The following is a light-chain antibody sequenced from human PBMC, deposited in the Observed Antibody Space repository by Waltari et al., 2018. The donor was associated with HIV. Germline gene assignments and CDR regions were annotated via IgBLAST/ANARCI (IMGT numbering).Light chain of an antibody. CDR3: GSWDSSLSGVV. V-gene: IGLV1-51*01. CDR2: DDN. CDR1: RSNVGHNY. J-gene: IGLJ2*01. Sequence: QSVLAQPPSVSAAPGQRVTISCSGSRSNVGHNYVPWYQHFPGTAPKLLIYDDNKRPSGIPDRFSGSKSGTSATLDITGLQTGDEADYYCGSWDSSLSGVVFGGGTKLSVL.